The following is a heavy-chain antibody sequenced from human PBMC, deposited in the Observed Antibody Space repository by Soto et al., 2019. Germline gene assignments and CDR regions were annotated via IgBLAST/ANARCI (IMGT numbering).Heavy chain of an antibody. CDR2: IDWDDDK. CDR3: ARMTPDAAGLLDN. Sequence: SGPTLVNPTQALTLTCTFSGFSLTSSGMRVNWIRQPPGKALEWLARIDWDDDKFYSTSLRTRLTISKDTSKNQVVLTMTNMDPVDTATYYCARMTPDAAGLLDNWGQGTLVTVSS. V-gene: IGHV2-70*04. CDR1: GFSLTSSGMR. J-gene: IGHJ4*02. D-gene: IGHD2-15*01.